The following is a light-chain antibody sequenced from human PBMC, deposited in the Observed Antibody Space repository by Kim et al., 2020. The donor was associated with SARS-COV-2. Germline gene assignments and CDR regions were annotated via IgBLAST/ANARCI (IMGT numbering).Light chain of an antibody. J-gene: IGKJ4*01. CDR2: GAS. CDR3: QQYGSAPFT. Sequence: SPGERATLSCRASQSVSSSYLAWYQQKPGQAPRLLISGASSRATGIPDRFSGSGSGTDFTLTISRLEPEDFAVYYCQQYGSAPFTFGGGTKVEIK. V-gene: IGKV3-20*01. CDR1: QSVSSSY.